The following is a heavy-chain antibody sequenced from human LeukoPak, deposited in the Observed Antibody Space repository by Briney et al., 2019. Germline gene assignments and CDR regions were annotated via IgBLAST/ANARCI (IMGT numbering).Heavy chain of an antibody. CDR1: GGTFSSYA. J-gene: IGHJ4*02. D-gene: IGHD2-21*02. Sequence: SVKVSCKASGGTFSSYAISWVRQAPGQGLEWMGRIIPIFGTANYAQKFQGRVTITTDESTSTAYMELKSLRSEDTAVYFCARGSGVVVTAYDYWGQGTLVTVSS. CDR3: ARGSGVVVTAYDY. V-gene: IGHV1-69*05. CDR2: IIPIFGTA.